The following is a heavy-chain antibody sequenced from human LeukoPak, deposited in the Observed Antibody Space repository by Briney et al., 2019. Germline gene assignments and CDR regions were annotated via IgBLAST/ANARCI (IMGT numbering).Heavy chain of an antibody. CDR3: ARRALLLLWFTPRAAGYFDY. J-gene: IGHJ4*02. Sequence: SETLSLTCSVSGGSISGSSSYWGWIRQPPGKGLEWIGSIYYSGSTYDNPALKSRVTISVGTSKNQFSLKLSSVTAADTAVYYCARRALLLLWFTPRAAGYFDYWGQGTLVTVSS. D-gene: IGHD3-10*01. CDR1: GGSISGSSSY. CDR2: IYYSGST. V-gene: IGHV4-39*07.